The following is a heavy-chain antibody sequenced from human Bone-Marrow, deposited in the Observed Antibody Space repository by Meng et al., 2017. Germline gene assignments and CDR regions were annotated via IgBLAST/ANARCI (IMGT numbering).Heavy chain of an antibody. D-gene: IGHD3-16*01. J-gene: IGHJ6*02. V-gene: IGHV1-18*01. CDR1: GYTFTSYG. CDR2: ISAYNGNT. Sequence: ASVKVSCKASGYTFTSYGISWVRQAPGHGLEWMGWISAYNGNTNYAQKLQGRVTMTTDTSTSTAYMELRSLRSDDTAVYYCARADDPQSPFGSISNYYYGMDVWGQGTTVTVSS. CDR3: ARADDPQSPFGSISNYYYGMDV.